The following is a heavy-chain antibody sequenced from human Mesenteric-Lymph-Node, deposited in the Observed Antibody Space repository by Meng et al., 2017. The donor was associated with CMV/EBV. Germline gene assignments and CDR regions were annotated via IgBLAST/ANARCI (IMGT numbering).Heavy chain of an antibody. CDR3: ARAYSSLNWFDP. CDR2: INTYNANT. D-gene: IGHD3-22*01. Sequence: SCKASGYIFTRYGISWVRQAPGQGLEWMGWINTYNANTHHAQKFQDRVSMTTDTSTTTVYLELRSLRSDDTAIYYCARAYSSLNWFDPWGQGTLVTVSS. J-gene: IGHJ5*02. V-gene: IGHV1-18*01. CDR1: GYIFTRYG.